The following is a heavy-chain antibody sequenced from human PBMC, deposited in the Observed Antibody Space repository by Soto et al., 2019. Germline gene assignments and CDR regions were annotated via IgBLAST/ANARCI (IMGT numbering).Heavy chain of an antibody. CDR2: ISYEGSNT. D-gene: IGHD1-1*01. CDR1: GFTFDTSG. J-gene: IGHJ6*02. CDR3: ARVTPGNNLYYFSGLDF. V-gene: IGHV3-30*09. Sequence: QPGGSLRLSCVASGFTFDTSGIHWVRQAPGKGLQWVALISYEGSNTYYADSVRGRFAISRDNSKNTLYLQMNTLRPEDTCLYYCARVTPGNNLYYFSGLDFWGQGTSVTVSS.